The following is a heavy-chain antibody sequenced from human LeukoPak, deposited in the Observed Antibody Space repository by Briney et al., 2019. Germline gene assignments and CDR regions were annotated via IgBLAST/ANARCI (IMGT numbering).Heavy chain of an antibody. Sequence: GGSLRLSCAASGFTFSSYAMGWVRQAPGKGPEWVSSISGSGGHTYFADPVKGRFTISRDNSKNTLDLQMNSLKVEDTAVYYCAKFRYHSNDNNYLDFNYWGQGTLVTVSS. V-gene: IGHV3-23*01. J-gene: IGHJ4*02. CDR1: GFTFSSYA. CDR2: ISGSGGHT. D-gene: IGHD3-22*01. CDR3: AKFRYHSNDNNYLDFNY.